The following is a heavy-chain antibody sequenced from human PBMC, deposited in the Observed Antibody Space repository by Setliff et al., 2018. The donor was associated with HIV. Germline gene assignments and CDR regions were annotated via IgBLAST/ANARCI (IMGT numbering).Heavy chain of an antibody. D-gene: IGHD2-2*01. J-gene: IGHJ4*02. CDR2: TSHSGKT. CDR3: VTSSSWSSRLNF. V-gene: IGHV4-34*01. Sequence: SQTLSLTCAVYGGPLSGHYWSWIRQPPGQGLEWIGETSHSGKTNYNPSLKSRVTISVDTSKNQFSLKLTSVTAADTAVYYCVTSSSWSSRLNFWGPGMLVTSPQ. CDR1: GGPLSGHY.